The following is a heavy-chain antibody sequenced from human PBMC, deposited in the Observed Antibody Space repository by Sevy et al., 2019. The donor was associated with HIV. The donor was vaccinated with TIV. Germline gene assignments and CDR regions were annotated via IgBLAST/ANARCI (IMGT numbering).Heavy chain of an antibody. V-gene: IGHV4-4*07. J-gene: IGHJ4*02. Sequence: SETLSLTCTVSGASITTYYWSWFRHPAGKGLEWIGRMHSGGNTNYNPSLQGRVTMSLDTSKNQFSLTLDFVTAADAAVYYCARDTGKNYWGQGILVTVSS. D-gene: IGHD2-8*02. CDR2: MHSGGNT. CDR1: GASITTYY. CDR3: ARDTGKNY.